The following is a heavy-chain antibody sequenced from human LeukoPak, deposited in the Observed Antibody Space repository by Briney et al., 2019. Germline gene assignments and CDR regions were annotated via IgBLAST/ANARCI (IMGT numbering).Heavy chain of an antibody. CDR3: AKDIVTAYGSGSSLGHFDY. CDR1: GFTFSSYA. D-gene: IGHD3-10*01. J-gene: IGHJ4*02. CDR2: ISGSGGST. Sequence: PGGSLRLSCAASGFTFSSYAMSWVRQAPGKGLEWVSAISGSGGSTYYADSAKGRFTISRDNSKNTLYLQMNSLRAEDTAVYYCAKDIVTAYGSGSSLGHFDYWGQGTLVTVSS. V-gene: IGHV3-23*01.